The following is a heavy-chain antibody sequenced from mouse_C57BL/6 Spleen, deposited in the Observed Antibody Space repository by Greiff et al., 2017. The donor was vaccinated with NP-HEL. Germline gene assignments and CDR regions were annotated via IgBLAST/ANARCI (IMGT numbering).Heavy chain of an antibody. Sequence: EVMLVESGGGLVKPGGSLKLSCAASGFTFSSYAMSWVRQTPEKRLEWVATISDGGSYTYYPDNVKGRFTISRDNAKNNLYLQMSHLKSEDTAMYYCERDLGLREYYAMDYWGQGTSVTVSS. CDR2: ISDGGSYT. V-gene: IGHV5-4*01. D-gene: IGHD2-4*01. J-gene: IGHJ4*01. CDR1: GFTFSSYA. CDR3: ERDLGLREYYAMDY.